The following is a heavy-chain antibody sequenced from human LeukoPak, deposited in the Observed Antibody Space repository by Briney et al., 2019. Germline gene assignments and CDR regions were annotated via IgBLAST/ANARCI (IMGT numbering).Heavy chain of an antibody. CDR1: GFTFSSYA. J-gene: IGHJ5*02. V-gene: IGHV3-30*04. CDR3: ARGVTMIVGRYNWFDP. D-gene: IGHD3-22*01. Sequence: GGSLRLSCAASGFTFSSYAMHWVRQAPGKGLEWVAVISYDGSNKYYADSVKGRFTISRDNSKNTLYLQMNSLRAEDTAVYYCARGVTMIVGRYNWFDPWGQGTLVTVSS. CDR2: ISYDGSNK.